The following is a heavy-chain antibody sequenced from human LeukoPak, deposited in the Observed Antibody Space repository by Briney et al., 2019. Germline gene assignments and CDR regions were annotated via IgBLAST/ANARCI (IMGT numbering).Heavy chain of an antibody. J-gene: IGHJ4*02. CDR3: ARDSSGYFSL. Sequence: GASVKVSCKASGYIFDIYALIWVRQAPGQGLELMGWINPDNGVTKYARKFQGRVTMTRDTSISTAYMELSRLRSDDTAVYHCARDSSGYFSLWGQGTLVTVSS. D-gene: IGHD3-22*01. CDR2: INPDNGVT. CDR1: GYIFDIYA. V-gene: IGHV1-2*02.